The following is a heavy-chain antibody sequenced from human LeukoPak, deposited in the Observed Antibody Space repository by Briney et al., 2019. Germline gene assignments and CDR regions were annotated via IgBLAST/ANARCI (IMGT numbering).Heavy chain of an antibody. CDR2: IYHSGNT. J-gene: IGHJ6*03. Sequence: ASETLSLTCTVSGDSISSTGFYWGWIRQPPAKGLEWIGSIYHSGNTHYNPSLKSRGTISVDTSKNQFSLKLSSVTAADTAVYYCAREGVSSSPKPRRYYYYYYYMDVWGKGTTVTVSS. CDR1: GDSISSTGFY. V-gene: IGHV4-39*01. CDR3: AREGVSSSPKPRRYYYYYYYMDV. D-gene: IGHD6-6*01.